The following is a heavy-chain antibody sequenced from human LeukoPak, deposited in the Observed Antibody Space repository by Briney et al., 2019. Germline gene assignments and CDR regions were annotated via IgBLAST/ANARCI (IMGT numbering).Heavy chain of an antibody. V-gene: IGHV1-69*01. Sequence: GSSVKVSCKASGGSLSSFALNWVRQTPGQGLEWMGGIIPIFGSTNYAQKFQVRVTITADESTNTAYMELSSLRSEDTGVYYCARVRVSAAKGGFFLNGAQGPRVTVSS. J-gene: IGHJ1*01. CDR2: IIPIFGST. CDR1: GGSLSSFA. CDR3: ARVRVSAAKGGFFLN. D-gene: IGHD2-8*01.